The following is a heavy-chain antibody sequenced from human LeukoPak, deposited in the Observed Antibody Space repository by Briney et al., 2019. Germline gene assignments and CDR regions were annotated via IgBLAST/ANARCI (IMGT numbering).Heavy chain of an antibody. Sequence: TGGSLRLSCAASGFTFSSYAMSWVRQAPGKGLEWVSAISGSGGSTYYADSVKGRFTISRDNPKNTLYLQMNSLRAEDTAVYYCAKGDGDIVVVVAAYYFDYWGQGTLVTVSS. V-gene: IGHV3-23*01. J-gene: IGHJ4*02. D-gene: IGHD2-15*01. CDR2: ISGSGGST. CDR3: AKGDGDIVVVVAAYYFDY. CDR1: GFTFSSYA.